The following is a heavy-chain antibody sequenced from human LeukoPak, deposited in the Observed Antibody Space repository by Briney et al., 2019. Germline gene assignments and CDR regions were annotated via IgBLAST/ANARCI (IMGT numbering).Heavy chain of an antibody. CDR1: GYTFTSYA. D-gene: IGHD6-19*01. Sequence: ASVKVSCKASGYTFTSYAMHWVRQAPGQRLEWMGWINAGNGNTKYSQKFQGRVTITRDTSASTAYMELSSLRSEDTAVYYCARRRVAVAGTGDYYYGMDVWGQGTTVTVSS. J-gene: IGHJ6*02. CDR2: INAGNGNT. V-gene: IGHV1-3*01. CDR3: ARRRVAVAGTGDYYYGMDV.